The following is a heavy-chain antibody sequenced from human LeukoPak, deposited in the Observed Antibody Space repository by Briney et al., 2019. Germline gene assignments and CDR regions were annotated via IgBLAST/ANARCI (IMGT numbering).Heavy chain of an antibody. J-gene: IGHJ5*02. CDR1: GYTFTSYA. CDR2: IIPIFGTA. Sequence: ASVKVSCKASGYTFTSYAMHWVRQAPGQGLEWMGGIIPIFGTANYAQKLQGRVTMTTDTSTSTAYMELRSLRSDDTAVYYCARVETIAAAGNWFDPWGQGTLVTVSS. D-gene: IGHD6-13*01. V-gene: IGHV1-18*01. CDR3: ARVETIAAAGNWFDP.